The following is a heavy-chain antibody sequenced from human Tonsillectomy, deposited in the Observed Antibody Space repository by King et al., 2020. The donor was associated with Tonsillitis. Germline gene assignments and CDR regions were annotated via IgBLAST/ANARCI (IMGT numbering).Heavy chain of an antibody. Sequence: VQLVESGGGVVQPGRSLRLSCATSGFTFSSNDMHWVRQAPGKGLEWVAVISSAGNNQDYADSAKGRFTISRDNSKSTLYLQMNSLRAEDTAVYYCAKSAHSDLFTGSPTFEHFYYYMDVWGTGTTVIVSS. CDR3: AKSAHSDLFTGSPTFEHFYYYMDV. V-gene: IGHV3-30*18. D-gene: IGHD3-9*01. CDR2: ISSAGNNQ. J-gene: IGHJ6*03. CDR1: GFTFSSND.